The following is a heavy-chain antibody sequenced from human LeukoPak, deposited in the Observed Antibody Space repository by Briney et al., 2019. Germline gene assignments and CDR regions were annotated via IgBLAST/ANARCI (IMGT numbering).Heavy chain of an antibody. Sequence: GGSLRLSCAASGFTFSSYAMSWVRQAPGKGLEWVAVISYDGSNKYYADSVKGRFTISRDNSKNTLYLQMNSLRAEDTAVYYCARARWLQLFGDYWGQGTLVTVSS. CDR2: ISYDGSNK. CDR3: ARARWLQLFGDY. V-gene: IGHV3-30-3*01. CDR1: GFTFSSYA. J-gene: IGHJ4*02. D-gene: IGHD5-24*01.